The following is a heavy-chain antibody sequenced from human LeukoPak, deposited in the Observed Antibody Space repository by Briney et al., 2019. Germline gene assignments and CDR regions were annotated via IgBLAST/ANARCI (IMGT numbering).Heavy chain of an antibody. CDR1: GFTFSSYG. J-gene: IGHJ4*02. D-gene: IGHD6-19*01. CDR2: IWYDGSNK. V-gene: IGHV3-33*01. CDR3: ARDRSRYFSSGWPPAGYFDY. Sequence: GRSLRLSCAASGFTFSSYGMHWVRQAPGKGLEWVAVIWYDGSNKYYADSVKGRFTISRDNSKNTLYLQMNSLRAEDTAVYYCARDRSRYFSSGWPPAGYFDYWGQGTLVTVSS.